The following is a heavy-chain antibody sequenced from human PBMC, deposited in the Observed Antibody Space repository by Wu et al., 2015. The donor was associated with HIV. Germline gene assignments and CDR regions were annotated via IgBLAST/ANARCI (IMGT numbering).Heavy chain of an antibody. Sequence: QVQLQESGPGLVKPSETLSLTYVVSGTSVSSDYYWGWIRQTPGKGLEWIGTLYHTGSTYYNPSLKSRVTISLDASKNEFSLKLSSVTAADTAVYYCAREFWSGQFLKYFDSWGQGRLVTVSS. J-gene: IGHJ4*02. D-gene: IGHD3-3*01. V-gene: IGHV4-38-2*02. CDR3: AREFWSGQFLKYFDS. CDR2: LYHTGST. CDR1: GTSVSSDYY.